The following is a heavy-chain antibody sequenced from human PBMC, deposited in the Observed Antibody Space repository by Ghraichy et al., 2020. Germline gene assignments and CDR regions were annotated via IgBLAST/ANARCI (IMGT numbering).Heavy chain of an antibody. Sequence: SETLSLTCSVSGGSISTYYWSWIRQPPGKGLEWIGYIYYSGSTNYNPSLKSRVTISVDTSNNQFSLKLSSVTAADTAVYYCARVPGELGMGGYYYYYMDVWGKGTTVTVSS. J-gene: IGHJ6*03. D-gene: IGHD3-16*01. CDR3: ARVPGELGMGGYYYYYMDV. CDR1: GGSISTYY. CDR2: IYYSGST. V-gene: IGHV4-59*01.